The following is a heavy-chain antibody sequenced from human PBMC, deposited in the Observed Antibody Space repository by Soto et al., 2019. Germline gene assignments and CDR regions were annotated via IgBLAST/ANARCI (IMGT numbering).Heavy chain of an antibody. CDR1: GFTFDDYA. CDR2: ISWNSGSI. Sequence: EVQLVESGGGLVQPGRSLRLSCAASGFTFDDYAMHWVRQAPGKGLEWVSGISWNSGSIGYADSVKGRFANSRDNAKNALYLQMSSLRAEDTALYYWAKDQSGGSNTVIDYWGQGNLVTVSS. V-gene: IGHV3-9*01. J-gene: IGHJ4*02. D-gene: IGHD2-15*01. CDR3: AKDQSGGSNTVIDY.